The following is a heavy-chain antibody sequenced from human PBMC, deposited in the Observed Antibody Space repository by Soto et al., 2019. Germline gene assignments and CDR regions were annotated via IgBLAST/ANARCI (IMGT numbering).Heavy chain of an antibody. D-gene: IGHD1-26*01. V-gene: IGHV6-1*01. Sequence: AQNLSLTCDISGDSVSSNSDAWNWIRQCPSRGLECLGRTYYRYKWYNDYAVSVKSRITINPDTSKNQFSLQLNSVTPEDTAVDCGAGATDFFLSQFGPQGQGTLIA. CDR3: AGATDFFLSQFGP. CDR2: TYYRYKWYN. J-gene: IGHJ5*02. CDR1: GDSVSSNSDA.